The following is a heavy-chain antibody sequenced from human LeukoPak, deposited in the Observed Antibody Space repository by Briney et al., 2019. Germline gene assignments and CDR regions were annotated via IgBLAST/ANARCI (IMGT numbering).Heavy chain of an antibody. CDR3: AKGLVPAARYGMDV. Sequence: PGGSLRLSCAASGFTFSSYAMSWVRQAPGKELEWVSAISGSGGSTYYADSVKGRFTISRDNSKNTLYLQMNSLRAEDTAVYYCAKGLVPAARYGMDVWGQGTTVTVSS. V-gene: IGHV3-23*01. CDR2: ISGSGGST. D-gene: IGHD2-2*01. J-gene: IGHJ6*02. CDR1: GFTFSSYA.